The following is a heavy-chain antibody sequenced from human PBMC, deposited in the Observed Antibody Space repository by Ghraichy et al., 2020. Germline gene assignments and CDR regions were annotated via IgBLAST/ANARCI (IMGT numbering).Heavy chain of an antibody. J-gene: IGHJ4*02. CDR1: GFTFSDHY. D-gene: IGHD6-19*01. CDR3: ARDLSSGWYLPGS. V-gene: IGHV3-72*01. Sequence: GGSLRLSCAASGFTFSDHYMDWVRQAPGKGLEWVGRIRNKANSYTTEYAASVKGRFTISRDDSKNSLYLQMNSLKTEDTAVYYCARDLSSGWYLPGSWGQGILVTVSS. CDR2: IRNKANSYTT.